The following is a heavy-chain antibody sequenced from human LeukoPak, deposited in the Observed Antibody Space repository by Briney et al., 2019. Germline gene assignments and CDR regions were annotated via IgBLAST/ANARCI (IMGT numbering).Heavy chain of an antibody. J-gene: IGHJ4*02. CDR1: GFTFSSYS. Sequence: GGSLRLSCAASGFTFSSYSMNWVRQAPGKGLEWVSSISSSSSYIYYADSVKGRFTISRDNAKNSLYLQMNSLSAEDTAVYYCARGYSGYDQYFDYWGQGTLVTVSS. D-gene: IGHD5-12*01. V-gene: IGHV3-21*01. CDR2: ISSSSSYI. CDR3: ARGYSGYDQYFDY.